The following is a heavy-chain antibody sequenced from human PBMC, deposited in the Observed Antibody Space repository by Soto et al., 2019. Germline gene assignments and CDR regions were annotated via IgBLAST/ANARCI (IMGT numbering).Heavy chain of an antibody. V-gene: IGHV4-39*01. CDR2: VYYSGST. D-gene: IGHD2-15*01. J-gene: IGHJ6*02. Sequence: PSETLSLTFTVSGGSTSSRSYYWGWVRQSPGKGLEWIGSVYYSGSTYYNPSLKSRVSIYIDTSKNKFSLNLSSVTAADTAVYYCARHRDIFEVYGMDVWGQGTTVTVSS. CDR3: ARHRDIFEVYGMDV. CDR1: GGSTSSRSYY.